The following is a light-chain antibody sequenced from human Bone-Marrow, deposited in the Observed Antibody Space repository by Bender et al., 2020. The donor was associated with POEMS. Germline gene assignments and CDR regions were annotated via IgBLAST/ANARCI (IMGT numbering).Light chain of an antibody. V-gene: IGLV3-1*01. CDR2: QDT. Sequence: SYEVTQPPSVSVSPGQTASITCSGDNLGSKFACWYQQRPGQSPVLVIHQDTQRPSGIPERFSGSNSGDTATLTISGTQAMDEADYYCQVWASGSWVFGGGTKLTVV. J-gene: IGLJ3*02. CDR3: QVWASGSWV. CDR1: NLGSKF.